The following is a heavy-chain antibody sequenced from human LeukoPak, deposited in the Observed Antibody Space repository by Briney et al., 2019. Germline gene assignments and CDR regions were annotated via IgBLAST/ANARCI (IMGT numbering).Heavy chain of an antibody. D-gene: IGHD1-26*01. J-gene: IGHJ4*02. CDR1: GFTFSDYY. CDR3: ARVMRGGSPFDY. Sequence: PGGSLRLSCAASGFTFSDYYMSWIRQAPGKGLEWVSYISSSGSAKHYAESVKGRFTISRDNAKNSLYLQMNSLRAEDTAVYYCARVMRGGSPFDYWGQGTLVTVSS. V-gene: IGHV3-11*01. CDR2: ISSSGSAK.